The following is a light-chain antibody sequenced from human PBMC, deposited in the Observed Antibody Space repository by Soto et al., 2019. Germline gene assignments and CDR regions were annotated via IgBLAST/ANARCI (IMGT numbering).Light chain of an antibody. CDR1: QSISSN. J-gene: IGKJ1*01. Sequence: EMVMTQSPSTLSVSPGERATLSCRASQSISSNLAWYQQKPGQAPRLLIYGASTRATGIPVRFSGSGSGTEFTLTISSLQSEDFAVYYCQQYNTWPPTWTFGQGTKVDIK. V-gene: IGKV3-15*01. CDR2: GAS. CDR3: QQYNTWPPTWT.